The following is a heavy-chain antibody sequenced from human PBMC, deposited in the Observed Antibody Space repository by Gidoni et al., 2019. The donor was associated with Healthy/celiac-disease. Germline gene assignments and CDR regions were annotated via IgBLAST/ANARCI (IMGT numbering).Heavy chain of an antibody. CDR3: ARSDGDYPGY. J-gene: IGHJ4*02. D-gene: IGHD4-17*01. CDR2: FYHSGST. Sequence: QVQLQETGPGLVKTAGTLPRTCDVPGGSLSSSNWWSWVRQPPGKGLEWIGEFYHSGSTNYNPSLKSRVPISVDKSKHQFSLKLSSLTAADTAVYYCARSDGDYPGYWGQGPPGHRLL. V-gene: IGHV4-4*02. CDR1: GGSLSSSNW.